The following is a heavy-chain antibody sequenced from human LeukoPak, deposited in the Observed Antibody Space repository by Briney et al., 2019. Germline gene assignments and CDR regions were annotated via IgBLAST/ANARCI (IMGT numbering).Heavy chain of an antibody. V-gene: IGHV3-48*01. CDR1: GLTLSSYN. J-gene: IGHJ3*02. D-gene: IGHD5-24*01. CDR2: INTRSSTI. Sequence: PGGSLRLSCTASGLTLSSYNMHWVRQAPGKGLEWVAYINTRSSTIYYADSVKGRFSVSRDNAKSSLFLEMNSLRAEDTAVYYCAVMAVIIVDAVDIWGQGTMVTVSS. CDR3: AVMAVIIVDAVDI.